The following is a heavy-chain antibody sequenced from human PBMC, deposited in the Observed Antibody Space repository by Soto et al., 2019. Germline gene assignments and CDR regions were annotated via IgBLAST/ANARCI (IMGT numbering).Heavy chain of an antibody. CDR1: GFSLTTDAVG. CDR3: AHLYWVASGIRYYFDY. Sequence: QITLKESGPTLVKPTQTLTLTCTFSGFSLTTDAVGVGWIRQPPGKALEWLALIYWDDDQRYSPSLKTRLTITKDDSRNQVVLTLANMDPADTGTYYCAHLYWVASGIRYYFDYWGQGTLVTVSS. J-gene: IGHJ4*02. D-gene: IGHD1-1*01. CDR2: IYWDDDQ. V-gene: IGHV2-5*02.